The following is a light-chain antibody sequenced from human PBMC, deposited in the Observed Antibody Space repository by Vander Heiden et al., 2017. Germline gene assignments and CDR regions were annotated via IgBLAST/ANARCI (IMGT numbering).Light chain of an antibody. CDR1: QTIDNW. V-gene: IGKV1-5*03. Sequence: HMTQSPSTLSASVGDSVHIICRARQTIDNWVAWYQQTAGPAPKLLIYKASPLTRGAPSRFSGSGSGTDSTPTISSLQPDDVATYYCQQSKTYRTFGQGTKVEVK. CDR3: QQSKTYRT. CDR2: KAS. J-gene: IGKJ1*01.